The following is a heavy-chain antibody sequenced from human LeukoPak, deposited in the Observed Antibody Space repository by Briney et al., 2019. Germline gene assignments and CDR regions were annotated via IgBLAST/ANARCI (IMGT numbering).Heavy chain of an antibody. CDR1: GFTVSSNY. D-gene: IGHD3-22*01. J-gene: IGHJ4*02. CDR2: IYSGGST. V-gene: IGHV3-53*01. Sequence: PGGSLRLSCAASGFTVSSNYMSWVRQAPGKGLEWVSVIYSGGSTYYADSVKGRFTISRDNSKNTLYLQMNSLRAEDTAVYYCARHDSSWNRRDYWGQGTLVTVSS. CDR3: ARHDSSWNRRDY.